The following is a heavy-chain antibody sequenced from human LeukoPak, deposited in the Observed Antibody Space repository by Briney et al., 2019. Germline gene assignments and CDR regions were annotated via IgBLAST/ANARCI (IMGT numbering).Heavy chain of an antibody. D-gene: IGHD5-24*01. J-gene: IGHJ6*02. CDR1: GYTFITYG. V-gene: IGHV1-18*01. CDR3: ARDLHIRDGYNDYYGMDV. Sequence: GASVKVSCKASGYTFITYGISWVRQAPGQGLEWMGWINPRNGNTNYVQKLQGRVTMTTDTSTSTAYMELRSLRSDDTAVYYCARDLHIRDGYNDYYGMDVWGQGTTVTVSS. CDR2: INPRNGNT.